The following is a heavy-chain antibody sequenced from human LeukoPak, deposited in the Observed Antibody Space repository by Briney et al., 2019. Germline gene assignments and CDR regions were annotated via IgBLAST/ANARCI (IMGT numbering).Heavy chain of an antibody. CDR1: GLASGDYP. CDR3: TTYGTWIDY. V-gene: IGHV3-49*03. Sequence: GGSLRLSCSTFGLASGDYPITWLRQAPGKGLGWVGFIRSKAYGGTPDYAASIQGRFTISRDDSKNIAYLQMSSLKTEDTAIYYCTTYGTWIDYWGQGTLVTVSS. J-gene: IGHJ4*02. CDR2: IRSKAYGGTP. D-gene: IGHD1-1*01.